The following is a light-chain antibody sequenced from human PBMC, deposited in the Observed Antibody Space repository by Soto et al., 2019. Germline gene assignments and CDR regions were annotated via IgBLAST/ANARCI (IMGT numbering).Light chain of an antibody. V-gene: IGLV4-60*03. CDR2: LEGGESY. CDR1: SWHSSYI. J-gene: IGLJ2*01. Sequence: QSVLTQSSSASASLGSSVTLTCTLSSWHSSYIIAWHQQQPGKAPRYLMKLEGGESYTKGSGVPDRFSCSTSGADRYVTISNVQPADECDYSCENWDSYTVIFGGGTKVTV. CDR3: ENWDSYTVI.